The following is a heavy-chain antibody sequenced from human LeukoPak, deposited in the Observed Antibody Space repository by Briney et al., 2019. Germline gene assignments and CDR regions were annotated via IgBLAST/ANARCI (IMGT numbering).Heavy chain of an antibody. V-gene: IGHV4-4*02. Sequence: PSGTLSLTCAVSGGSISSSNWWSWVRQPPGKGLEWIGEIYHSGSTNYNPSLKSRVTISVDKPKNQFSLKLSSVTAADTAVYYCARDRPGELVSDAFDIWGQGTMVTVSS. J-gene: IGHJ3*02. CDR2: IYHSGST. D-gene: IGHD3-10*01. CDR3: ARDRPGELVSDAFDI. CDR1: GGSISSSNW.